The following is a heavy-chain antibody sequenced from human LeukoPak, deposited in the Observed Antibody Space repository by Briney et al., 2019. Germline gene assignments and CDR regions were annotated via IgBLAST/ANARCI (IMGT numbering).Heavy chain of an antibody. D-gene: IGHD3-10*01. J-gene: IGHJ4*02. Sequence: GGSLRLSCVASGFTFSSYGMHRVRQAPGKGLEWMAFIRYDGSNKYYADSVKGRFTISRDNSKNTLYLQMNSLRAEDTAVYYCAKVLWFGELSLSLDYWGQGTLVTVSS. V-gene: IGHV3-30*02. CDR3: AKVLWFGELSLSLDY. CDR2: IRYDGSNK. CDR1: GFTFSSYG.